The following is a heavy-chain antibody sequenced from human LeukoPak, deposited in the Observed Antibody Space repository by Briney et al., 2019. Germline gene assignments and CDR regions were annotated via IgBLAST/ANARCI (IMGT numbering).Heavy chain of an antibody. J-gene: IGHJ2*01. V-gene: IGHV4-34*01. Sequence: PSETLSLTCAVYGGSFSGYYWSWIPQPPGKGLEWFGEINHSGSTNYNPSLKSRVTISVDTSKNQFSLRLSSVTAADTAVYYCPRVLEGSSGQHWYFDLWGRGTLVTVSS. CDR2: INHSGST. D-gene: IGHD6-19*01. CDR3: PRVLEGSSGQHWYFDL. CDR1: GGSFSGYY.